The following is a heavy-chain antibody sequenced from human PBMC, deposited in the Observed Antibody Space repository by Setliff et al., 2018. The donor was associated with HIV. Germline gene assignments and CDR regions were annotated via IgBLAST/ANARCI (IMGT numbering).Heavy chain of an antibody. J-gene: IGHJ6*04. V-gene: IGHV1-8*02. CDR1: GHTFTDFY. Sequence: ASVKVSCKASGHTFTDFYVHWLRQAPGQGLEWMGWMNPYSGNTGYAQRFQGRVSMTRNTPISTAYMELSSLRSEDTAVYYCARSLAGKGVGGVIITGGLDVWGKGTTVTVSS. D-gene: IGHD3-10*01. CDR2: MNPYSGNT. CDR3: ARSLAGKGVGGVIITGGLDV.